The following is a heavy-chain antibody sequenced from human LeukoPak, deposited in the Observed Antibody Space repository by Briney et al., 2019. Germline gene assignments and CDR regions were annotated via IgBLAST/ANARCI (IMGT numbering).Heavy chain of an antibody. D-gene: IGHD2-2*01. J-gene: IGHJ3*02. V-gene: IGHV4-30-4*08. CDR2: IYYSGST. Sequence: SETLSLTCTVSGGSISSGDYYWSWIRQPPGKGLEWIGYIYYSGSTYYNPSLKSRVTISVDTSKNQFSLKLSSVTAADTAVYYCAREGGYCSSTSCYARRSDAFDIWGQGTMVTVSS. CDR1: GGSISSGDYY. CDR3: AREGGYCSSTSCYARRSDAFDI.